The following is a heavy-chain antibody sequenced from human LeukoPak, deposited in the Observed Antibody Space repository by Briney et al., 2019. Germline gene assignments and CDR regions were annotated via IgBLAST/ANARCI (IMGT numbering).Heavy chain of an antibody. Sequence: ASVKVSCKASGYTFTGYYMHWVRQATGQGLEWMGWMNPNSGNTGYAQKFQGRVTMTRNTSISTAYMELSSLRSEDTAVYYCASLVVVPAATFRAFDIWGQGTMVTVSS. V-gene: IGHV1-8*02. D-gene: IGHD2-2*01. J-gene: IGHJ3*02. CDR1: GYTFTGYY. CDR3: ASLVVVPAATFRAFDI. CDR2: MNPNSGNT.